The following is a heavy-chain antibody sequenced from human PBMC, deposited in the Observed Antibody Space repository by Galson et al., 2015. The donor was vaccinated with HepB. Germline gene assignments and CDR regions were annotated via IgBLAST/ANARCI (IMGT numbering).Heavy chain of an antibody. D-gene: IGHD1-1*01. J-gene: IGHJ4*02. CDR1: GFSLSTRGMR. Sequence: PALVKPTQTLTLTCTFSGFSLSTRGMRVSWIRQPPGKALEWLARIDWDDDKFYSTSLKTRLTISKDTSKNQVVLTMTNMDPVDTATYYCARISVQLGYFDYWGQGTLVTVSS. CDR3: ARISVQLGYFDY. CDR2: IDWDDDK. V-gene: IGHV2-70*04.